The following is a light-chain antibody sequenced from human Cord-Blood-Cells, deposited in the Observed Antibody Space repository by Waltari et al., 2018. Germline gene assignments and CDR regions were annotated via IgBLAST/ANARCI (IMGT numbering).Light chain of an antibody. CDR1: QSISSY. Sequence: DFHRTQSPSSLSASVGVRVTITGRASQSISSYLNCYQQKPGKAPKLLIYAASSLQIGVPSRFSGSGSGTDFTLSISSLQTEDCATYYCQQSYSTPCRVGQGTELEIK. J-gene: IGKJ2*04. CDR3: QQSYSTPCR. CDR2: AAS. V-gene: IGKV1-39*01.